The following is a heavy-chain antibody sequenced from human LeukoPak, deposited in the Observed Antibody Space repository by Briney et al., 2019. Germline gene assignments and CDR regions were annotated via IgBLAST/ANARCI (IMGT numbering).Heavy chain of an antibody. CDR2: IYTGGTT. J-gene: IGHJ4*02. CDR1: GFTVGNNY. CDR3: ARRNSGYNYAAD. Sequence: GGSLRLSCAASGFTVGNNYMSWVRQAPGKGLEWVSIIYTGGTTYYADSVKGRFTISRDNSKNTIYLQMNTLRPEDTGVYYCARRNSGYNYAADWGQGTLVTVSS. D-gene: IGHD5-12*01. V-gene: IGHV3-66*01.